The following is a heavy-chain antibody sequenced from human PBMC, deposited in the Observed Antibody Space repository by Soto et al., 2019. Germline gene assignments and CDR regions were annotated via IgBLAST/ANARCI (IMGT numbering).Heavy chain of an antibody. Sequence: SETLPLTCAVSGCSIRSSNWWSWVRQPPGKGLEWIGEIYHSGSTNYNPSLKSRVTISVDKSKNQFSLKLSSVTAADTAVYYCARDRWDGSDSYYGMDGWGQGTTVTVSS. CDR2: IYHSGST. J-gene: IGHJ6*02. V-gene: IGHV4-4*02. D-gene: IGHD3-10*01. CDR1: GCSIRSSNW. CDR3: ARDRWDGSDSYYGMDG.